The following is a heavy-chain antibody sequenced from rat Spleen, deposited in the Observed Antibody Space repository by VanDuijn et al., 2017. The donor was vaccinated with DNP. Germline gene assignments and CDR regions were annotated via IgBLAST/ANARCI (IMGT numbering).Heavy chain of an antibody. J-gene: IGHJ4*01. D-gene: IGHD5-1*01. CDR1: GFTFNKYW. CDR2: ITGGSGTT. V-gene: IGHV5-31*01. CDR3: ARVQLGYYALDA. Sequence: EVQLVETGGGLVQPGRSLKLSCVASGFTFNKYWMAWIRQVPGKGLEWIASITGGSGTTSYPDSVKGRFTISRDDAKSSPYLQMNSLKPEDTATYYCARVQLGYYALDAWGQGTSVTVSS.